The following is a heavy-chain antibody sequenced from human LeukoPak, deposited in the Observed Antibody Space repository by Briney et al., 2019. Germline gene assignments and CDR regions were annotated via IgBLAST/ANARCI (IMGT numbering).Heavy chain of an antibody. CDR1: AFTFSSYS. J-gene: IGHJ4*02. CDR2: ISSSSSYI. D-gene: IGHD3-22*01. Sequence: GGSLRLSCAASAFTFSSYSMNWVRQAPGNALEPASSISSSSSYIYYADSVKGRFTISRDNAKNSLYLQMNSLRAEDTAVYYCARHNYPYDSGGYYYAYWGQGTLVTVSS. CDR3: ARHNYPYDSGGYYYAY. V-gene: IGHV3-21*01.